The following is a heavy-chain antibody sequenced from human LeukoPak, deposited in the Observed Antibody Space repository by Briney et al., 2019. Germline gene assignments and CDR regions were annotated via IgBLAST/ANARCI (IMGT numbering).Heavy chain of an antibody. Sequence: GGSLRLSCVASGFRFSIYWMSWVRQAPGKGLEWVAAINEDGSERNYVDSVKGRFTISRDNAKNSLFLQINSLGAEDTAVYYCAREERDTISRLDPWGQGTLVTVSS. J-gene: IGHJ5*02. CDR1: GFRFSIYW. V-gene: IGHV3-7*01. D-gene: IGHD5-24*01. CDR2: INEDGSER. CDR3: AREERDTISRLDP.